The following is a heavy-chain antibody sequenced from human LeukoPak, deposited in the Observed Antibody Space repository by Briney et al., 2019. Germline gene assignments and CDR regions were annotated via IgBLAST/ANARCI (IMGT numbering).Heavy chain of an antibody. CDR3: ARGRGVVTSAFDI. CDR1: GFTFSSYA. V-gene: IGHV3-30*04. Sequence: GGSLRLSCAASGFTFSSYAMHWVRQAPGKGLEWVAVISYDGSNKYYADSVKGRFTISRDNSKNTLYLQMNSLRAEDTAVYYCARGRGVVTSAFDIWGQGTMVTVSS. J-gene: IGHJ3*02. CDR2: ISYDGSNK. D-gene: IGHD3-22*01.